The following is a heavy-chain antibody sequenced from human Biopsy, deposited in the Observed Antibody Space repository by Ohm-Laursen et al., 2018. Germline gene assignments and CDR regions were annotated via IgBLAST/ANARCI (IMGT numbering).Heavy chain of an antibody. V-gene: IGHV3-11*01. Sequence: SLRLSCAASGFTFSDFYMSWIRQAPGKGLEWISYISAAGPAVFYADSVRGRFTISRDNANNLLYLQMDSLRAEDTAVYYCARRRPIDYWGQGILVTVSS. CDR2: ISAAGPAV. CDR1: GFTFSDFY. CDR3: ARRRPIDY. J-gene: IGHJ4*02.